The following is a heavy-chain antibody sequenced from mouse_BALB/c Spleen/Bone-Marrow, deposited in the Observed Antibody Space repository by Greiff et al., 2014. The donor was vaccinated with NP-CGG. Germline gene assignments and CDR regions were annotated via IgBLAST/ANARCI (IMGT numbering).Heavy chain of an antibody. D-gene: IGHD2-4*01. CDR2: IYPGDGDI. CDR1: GYAFSSCW. CDR3: ARGDFDFEAWFTY. V-gene: IGHV1-80*01. Sequence: QVTLKESGAELVRPGSSVKISCKASGYAFSSCWMNWVQQRPGQGLERIGQIYPGDGDINYNGKFKGKATLTADKSSGTAYMQFSSLTSEDSAVYFCARGDFDFEAWFTYWGQGTLVTVSA. J-gene: IGHJ3*01.